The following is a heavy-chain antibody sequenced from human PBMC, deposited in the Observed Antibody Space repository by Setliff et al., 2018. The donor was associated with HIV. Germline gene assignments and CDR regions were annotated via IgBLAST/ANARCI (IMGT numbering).Heavy chain of an antibody. CDR1: GFTFSNYW. D-gene: IGHD3-22*01. CDR2: IKQDGSAK. V-gene: IGHV3-7*01. Sequence: GGSLRLSCVASGFTFSNYWMSWVRQAPGKGLEWVANIKQDGSAKFYADSVEGRFTISRDNAQNSLYLQMNSLRAEDTAVYYCVRRGGGYEDSSGYLWAHDYWGQGTLVTVSS. CDR3: VRRGGGYEDSSGYLWAHDY. J-gene: IGHJ4*02.